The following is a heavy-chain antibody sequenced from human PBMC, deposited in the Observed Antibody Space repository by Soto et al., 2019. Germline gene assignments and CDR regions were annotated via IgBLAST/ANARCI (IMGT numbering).Heavy chain of an antibody. D-gene: IGHD3-16*01. Sequence: GGSLRLSCAASGFTFSSYAMSWVRQAPGKGLEWVSAISGSGGSTYYADSMKGRFTISRDNSKNTLYLQMNSLRAEDTAVYYCAKDSLMITFGGVTAFDIWGQGTMVTVSS. CDR2: ISGSGGST. V-gene: IGHV3-23*01. CDR3: AKDSLMITFGGVTAFDI. CDR1: GFTFSSYA. J-gene: IGHJ3*02.